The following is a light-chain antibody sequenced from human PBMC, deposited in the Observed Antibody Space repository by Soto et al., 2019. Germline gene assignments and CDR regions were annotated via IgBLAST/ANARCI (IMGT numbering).Light chain of an antibody. Sequence: DIQMTQSPSTLSASVGDRVTITCRASQTVNTWLAWYQQKPGEAPKVLIFDASSLKTGVPSRFSGSGSGTQFILTNSSLQPDDFATYYCQQYYSYPWTFGQGTKVDIK. CDR2: DAS. CDR3: QQYYSYPWT. CDR1: QTVNTW. J-gene: IGKJ1*01. V-gene: IGKV1-5*01.